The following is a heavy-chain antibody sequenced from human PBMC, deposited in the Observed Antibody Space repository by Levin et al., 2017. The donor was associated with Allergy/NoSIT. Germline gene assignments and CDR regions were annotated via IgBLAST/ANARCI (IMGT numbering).Heavy chain of an antibody. J-gene: IGHJ4*02. Sequence: PGESLKISCAASGFTFSSYAMHWVRQAPGKGLEWVAVISYDGSNKYYADSVKGRFTISRDNSKNTLYLQMNSLRAEDTAVYYCARDPRSRGRALDYWGQGTLVTVSS. CDR3: ARDPRSRGRALDY. D-gene: IGHD1-26*01. CDR2: ISYDGSNK. CDR1: GFTFSSYA. V-gene: IGHV3-30-3*01.